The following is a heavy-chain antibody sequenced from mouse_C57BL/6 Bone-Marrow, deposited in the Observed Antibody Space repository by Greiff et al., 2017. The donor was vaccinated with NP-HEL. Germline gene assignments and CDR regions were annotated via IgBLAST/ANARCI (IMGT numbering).Heavy chain of an antibody. CDR1: GFSLTSYG. CDR2: IWSGGST. V-gene: IGHV2-2*01. CDR3: ATYGNFYAMDY. D-gene: IGHD2-1*01. J-gene: IGHJ4*01. Sequence: VKLVESGPGLVQPSQSLSITCTVSGFSLTSYGVHWVRQSPGKGLEWLGVIWSGGSTDYNAAFISRLSIIKDNSKSQVFFKMNSLQSDDTAIYYCATYGNFYAMDYWGQGTSVTVSS.